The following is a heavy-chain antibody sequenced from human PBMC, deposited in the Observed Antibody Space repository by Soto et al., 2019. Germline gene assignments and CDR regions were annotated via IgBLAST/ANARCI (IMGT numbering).Heavy chain of an antibody. CDR2: VYHTGDT. CDR1: GGTVASSHW. J-gene: IGHJ5*02. D-gene: IGHD2-21*02. CDR3: AREIVTAGGNNYFDP. Sequence: QVQLQESGPRLVKPSGSLSLTCGVSGGTVASSHWWSWVRQSPGGGLEWTGNVYHTGDTNFNPSLRSRVTISVDKSNNQFSLRRNSLTAADTAVYFCAREIVTAGGNNYFDPWGPGTLVTVSS. V-gene: IGHV4-4*02.